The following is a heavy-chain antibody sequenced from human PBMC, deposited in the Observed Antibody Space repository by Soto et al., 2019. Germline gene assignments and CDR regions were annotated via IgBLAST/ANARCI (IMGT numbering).Heavy chain of an antibody. CDR1: GGSISSYY. CDR3: ARDFRGDYFDY. Sequence: SETLSLTCTVSGGSISSYYWSWIRQPPGKGLEWIGYIYYSGSTNYNPSLKSRVTISVDTSKNQFSLKLSSVTAADTAVYYCARDFRGDYFDYWGQGTLVTVS. D-gene: IGHD4-17*01. CDR2: IYYSGST. V-gene: IGHV4-59*01. J-gene: IGHJ4*02.